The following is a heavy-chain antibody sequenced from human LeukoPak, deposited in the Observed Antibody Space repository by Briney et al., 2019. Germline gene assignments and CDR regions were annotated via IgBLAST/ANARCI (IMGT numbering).Heavy chain of an antibody. V-gene: IGHV3-72*01. CDR3: ARAQLWLPGLDY. Sequence: GGSLRLSCAASGFTFSDHYMDWVRQAPGKGLEWVGRTRNKANSYTTEYAASVKGRFTISRDDSKNSLYLQMNSLKTEDTAVYYCARAQLWLPGLDYWGQGTLVTVSS. CDR1: GFTFSDHY. J-gene: IGHJ4*02. CDR2: TRNKANSYTT. D-gene: IGHD5-18*01.